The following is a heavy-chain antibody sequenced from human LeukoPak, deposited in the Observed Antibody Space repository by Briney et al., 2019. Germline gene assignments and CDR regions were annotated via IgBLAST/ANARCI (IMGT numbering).Heavy chain of an antibody. CDR2: IYYSGST. CDR3: ASNDYGDYVLDY. CDR1: GGSISSGGYY. V-gene: IGHV4-31*03. D-gene: IGHD4-17*01. Sequence: SETLSPTCTVSGGSISSGGYYWSWIRQHPGKGLEWIGYIYYSGSTYYNPSLKSRVTISVDTSKNQFSLKLSSVTAADTAVYYCASNDYGDYVLDYWGQGTLVTVSS. J-gene: IGHJ4*02.